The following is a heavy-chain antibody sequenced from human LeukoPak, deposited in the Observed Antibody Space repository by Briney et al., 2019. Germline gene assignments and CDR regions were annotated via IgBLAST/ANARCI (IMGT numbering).Heavy chain of an antibody. CDR2: IYTSGST. Sequence: SETLSLTCTVSGGSISSGSYYWSWIRQPAGKGLEGIGRIYTSGSTNYNPSLKSRVTISVDTSKNQFSLKLSSVTAADTAVYYCARAENRPPLEPGPPYYYYMDVWGKGTTVTVSS. CDR3: ARAENRPPLEPGPPYYYYMDV. V-gene: IGHV4-61*02. D-gene: IGHD1-1*01. CDR1: GGSISSGSYY. J-gene: IGHJ6*03.